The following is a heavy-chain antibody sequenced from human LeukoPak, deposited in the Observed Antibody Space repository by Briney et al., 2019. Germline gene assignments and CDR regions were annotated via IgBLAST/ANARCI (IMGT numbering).Heavy chain of an antibody. V-gene: IGHV1-69*13. D-gene: IGHD1-20*01. CDR1: GGTFSSYA. J-gene: IGHJ3*02. CDR2: IIPIFGTA. CDR3: ARGLTRITGTRGAFDI. Sequence: SVKVSCKASGGTFSSYAISWVRQAPGQGLEWMGGIIPIFGTANYAQKFQGRVTITADESTSTAYMELSSLGSEDTAVYYCARGLTRITGTRGAFDIWGQGTMVTVSS.